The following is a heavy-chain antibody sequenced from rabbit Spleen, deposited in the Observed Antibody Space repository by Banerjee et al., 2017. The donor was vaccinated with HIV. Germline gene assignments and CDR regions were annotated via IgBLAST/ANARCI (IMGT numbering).Heavy chain of an antibody. D-gene: IGHD4-1*01. V-gene: IGHV1S47*01. CDR1: GFDFSSNA. J-gene: IGHJ4*01. CDR3: ARDLAGVIGWNFYL. Sequence: QEQLVESGGGLVQPEGSLTLTCKASGFDFSSNAMCWVRQAPGRGPEWIACIYTGNGKNYYASWAKGRFTISKTSSTTVTLQLTSLTAADTATYFCARDLAGVIGWNFYLWGQGTLVTVS. CDR2: IYTGNGKN.